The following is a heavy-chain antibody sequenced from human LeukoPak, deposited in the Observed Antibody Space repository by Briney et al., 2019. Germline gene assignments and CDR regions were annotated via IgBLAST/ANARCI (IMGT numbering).Heavy chain of an antibody. CDR2: ITPSGTTK. J-gene: IGHJ3*01. D-gene: IGHD3-10*01. CDR3: AREGTGTD. Sequence: GGSLRLSCAASGFSFSDYYMSWIRQAPGKGPEWVAYITPSGTTKTYADSVEGRFFISRDNAQSSVTLDMNSLRVEDTGVYYCAREGTGTDWGQGTWVTVSS. CDR1: GFSFSDYY. V-gene: IGHV3-11*04.